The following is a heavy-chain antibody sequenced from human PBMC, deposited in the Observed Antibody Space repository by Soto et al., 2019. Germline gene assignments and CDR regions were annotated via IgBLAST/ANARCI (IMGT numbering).Heavy chain of an antibody. V-gene: IGHV1-18*04. CDR3: ARGRVRYDRGWGYYYYYGMDV. CDR1: GYTFTSYG. Sequence: QVPLVQSGAEVKKPGASVKVSCKASGYTFTSYGISWVRQAPGQGLEWMGWISAYNGNTNYAQKLQGRVTMTTDTSTSTAYMELRSLRSDDTAVYYCARGRVRYDRGWGYYYYYGMDVWGQGTTVTVSS. D-gene: IGHD3-16*01. CDR2: ISAYNGNT. J-gene: IGHJ6*02.